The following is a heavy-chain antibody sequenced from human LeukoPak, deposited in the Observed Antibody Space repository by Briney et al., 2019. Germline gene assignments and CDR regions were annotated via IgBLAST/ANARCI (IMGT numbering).Heavy chain of an antibody. CDR1: GFTFSSYW. CDR3: ARGSSWYEVDYYFDY. V-gene: IGHV3-7*01. Sequence: GGSLRLSCAASGFTFSSYWMSWVRQAPGKGLEGVANIKQDGSEKYYVDSVKGRFTISRDNAKNSLYLQMNSLRAEDTAVYYCARGSSWYEVDYYFDYWGQGTLVTVSS. CDR2: IKQDGSEK. D-gene: IGHD6-13*01. J-gene: IGHJ4*02.